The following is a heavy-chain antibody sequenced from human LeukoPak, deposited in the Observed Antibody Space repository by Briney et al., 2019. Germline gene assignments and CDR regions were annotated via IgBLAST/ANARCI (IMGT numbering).Heavy chain of an antibody. Sequence: PGGSLRLSCAASGFTVTSNYMSRVRQAPGKGLEWVSVIYSGGVTYYADSVKGRFTISRDNRKNTLFLQMNSLRAEDTAVYYCAREFSGSDGFFDCWGQGTLVTVSS. V-gene: IGHV3-66*02. CDR1: GFTVTSNY. D-gene: IGHD6-19*01. J-gene: IGHJ4*02. CDR3: AREFSGSDGFFDC. CDR2: IYSGGVT.